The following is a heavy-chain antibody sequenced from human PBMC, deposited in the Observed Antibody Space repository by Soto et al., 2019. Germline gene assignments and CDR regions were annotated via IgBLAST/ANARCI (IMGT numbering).Heavy chain of an antibody. Sequence: SETLSLTCTVSGGSINSGDYHWTWIRQFPGKDLEWIGGIYYSASTYYNPSLVSRLAISLDTSKNQFSLRLTSATAVDTAVYYCARDSRTPSGGMDVWGQGTTVTVSS. V-gene: IGHV4-30-4*01. CDR1: GGSINSGDYH. J-gene: IGHJ6*02. CDR2: IYYSAST. CDR3: ARDSRTPSGGMDV.